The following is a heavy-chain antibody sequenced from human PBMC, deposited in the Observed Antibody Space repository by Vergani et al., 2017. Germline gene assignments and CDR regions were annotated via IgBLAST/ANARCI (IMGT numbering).Heavy chain of an antibody. CDR1: GFTFSSYS. CDR3: ARVPGRVVGATDDY. CDR2: ISSSSSTI. J-gene: IGHJ4*02. V-gene: IGHV3-48*01. D-gene: IGHD1-26*01. Sequence: EVQLVESGGGLVQPGGSLRLSCAASGFTFSSYSMNWVRQAPGKGLEWVSYISSSSSTIYYADSVKGRFTISRDNAKNSLYLQMNSLRAEDTAVYYCARVPGRVVGATDDYWGQGTLVTVSS.